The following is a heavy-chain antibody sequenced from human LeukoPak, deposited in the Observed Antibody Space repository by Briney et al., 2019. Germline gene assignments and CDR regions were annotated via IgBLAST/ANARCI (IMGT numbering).Heavy chain of an antibody. CDR3: ARVGSSGWYYYYYGMDV. CDR1: GYTFTSYD. J-gene: IGHJ6*02. V-gene: IGHV1-8*01. D-gene: IGHD6-19*01. Sequence: ASVKVSCKASGYTFTSYDINWVRQATGQGLEWMGWMNPSSGNTGYAQKFQGRVTMTRNTSISTAYMELSSLRSEDTAVYYCARVGSSGWYYYYYGMDVWGQGTTVTVSS. CDR2: MNPSSGNT.